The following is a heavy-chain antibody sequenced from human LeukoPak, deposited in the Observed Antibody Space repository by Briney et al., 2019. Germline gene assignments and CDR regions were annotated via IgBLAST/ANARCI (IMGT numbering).Heavy chain of an antibody. V-gene: IGHV1-69*13. CDR3: AREYYDPGGT. Sequence: SVRVSCKASGGTFSSYAISWVRQAPGQGLEWMGGIIPIFGTANYAQKFQGRVTITADESTSTAYMELSSLRSEDTAVYYCAREYYDPGGTWGQGTLVTVSS. J-gene: IGHJ5*02. CDR1: GGTFSSYA. D-gene: IGHD3-22*01. CDR2: IIPIFGTA.